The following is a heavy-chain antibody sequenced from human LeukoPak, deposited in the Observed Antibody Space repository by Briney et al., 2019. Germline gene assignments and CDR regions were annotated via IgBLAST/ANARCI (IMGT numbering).Heavy chain of an antibody. J-gene: IGHJ3*02. Sequence: PSETLSLTCTVSGGSISSYYWSWIRQPPGKGLEWIGYIYYSGSTNYNPSLKSRVTISVDTSKNQFSLKLSSVTAADTAVYYCARLPVWRGIQLWSKDDKAFDIWGQGTMVTVSS. CDR3: ARLPVWRGIQLWSKDDKAFDI. V-gene: IGHV4-59*08. CDR1: GGSISSYY. D-gene: IGHD5-18*01. CDR2: IYYSGST.